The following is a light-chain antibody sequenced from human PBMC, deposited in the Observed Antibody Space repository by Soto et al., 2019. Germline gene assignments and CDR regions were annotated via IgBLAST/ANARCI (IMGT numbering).Light chain of an antibody. CDR1: QSVSNNY. CDR3: QQRSNWPGT. Sequence: EIVLTQSPGTLSLSPLEIASLSCTASQSVSNNYLAWYQQKPGQAPRLLIYGASNRATGIPDRFSGSGSGTDFTLTISRLEPEDFAVYYCQQRSNWPGTFGQGTKVDIK. CDR2: GAS. V-gene: IGKV3D-20*02. J-gene: IGKJ1*01.